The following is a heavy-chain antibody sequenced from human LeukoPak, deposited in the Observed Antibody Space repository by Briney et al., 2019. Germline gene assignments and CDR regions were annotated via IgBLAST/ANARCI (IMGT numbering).Heavy chain of an antibody. CDR2: INHSGST. CDR3: ARGPIAAAELDY. J-gene: IGHJ4*02. CDR1: GGSFSGYY. D-gene: IGHD6-13*01. V-gene: IGHV4-34*01. Sequence: SETLSLTCAVYGGSFSGYYWSWIRQPPGKGLEWNGEINHSGSTNYNPSLKSRVTISVDTSKNQFSLKLSSVTASDTAVYYCARGPIAAAELDYWGQGTLVTVSS.